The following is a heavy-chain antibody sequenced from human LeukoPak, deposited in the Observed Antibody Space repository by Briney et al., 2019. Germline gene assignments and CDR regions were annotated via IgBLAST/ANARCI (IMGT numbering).Heavy chain of an antibody. CDR1: GFTFSSYW. CDR3: ARILRGYSFSPRGIAFDI. V-gene: IGHV3-7*01. J-gene: IGHJ3*02. Sequence: PGGSLRLSCAASGFTFSSYWMSWVRQAPGKGLEWVANIKQDGSEKYYVDSVKGRFTISRDNAKNSLYLQMDSLRAEDTAVYYCARILRGYSFSPRGIAFDIWGQGTMVTVSS. CDR2: IKQDGSEK. D-gene: IGHD5-18*01.